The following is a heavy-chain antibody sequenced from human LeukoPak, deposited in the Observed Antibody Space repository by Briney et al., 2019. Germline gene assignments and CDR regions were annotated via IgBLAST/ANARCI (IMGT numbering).Heavy chain of an antibody. D-gene: IGHD3-10*01. V-gene: IGHV1-69*13. CDR2: IIPIFGTA. CDR1: GGTFSSYA. Sequence: ASVTVSCKASGGTFSSYAISWVRQAPGQGLEWMGGIIPIFGTANYAQKFQGRVTITADESTSTAYMELSSLRSEDTAVYYCAKYYYGSGRSWYYFDYWGQGTLVTVSS. J-gene: IGHJ4*02. CDR3: AKYYYGSGRSWYYFDY.